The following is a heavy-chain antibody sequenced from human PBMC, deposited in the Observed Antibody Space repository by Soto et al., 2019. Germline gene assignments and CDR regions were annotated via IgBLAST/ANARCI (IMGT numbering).Heavy chain of an antibody. J-gene: IGHJ5*02. CDR3: AIPGTAAAGGNWFDT. Sequence: QVQLVESGGGVVQPGRSLRLSCAASGFTFSDYGMHWVRQAPGKGLEWLAVIWYDGNYKYYADSVKGQITVSRDNSKNTLYLQINTLRVEDTAVYYCAIPGTAAAGGNWFDTWGQGTLVTVSS. CDR2: IWYDGNYK. V-gene: IGHV3-33*01. CDR1: GFTFSDYG. D-gene: IGHD6-13*01.